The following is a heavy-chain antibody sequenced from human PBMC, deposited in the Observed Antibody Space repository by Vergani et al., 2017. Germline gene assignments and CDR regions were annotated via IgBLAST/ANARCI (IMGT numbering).Heavy chain of an antibody. CDR2: INHSGST. CDR1: GGSFSGYY. V-gene: IGHV4-34*01. CDR3: AGIVGATRNYYYYMDV. D-gene: IGHD1-26*01. J-gene: IGHJ6*03. Sequence: QVQLQQCGAGLLKPSETLSLTCAVYGGSFSGYYLSWIRQPPGKGLEWIGEINHSGSTNYNPALKRRVTISIDTSKNQFPLKLSSVTAADTAVYYCAGIVGATRNYYYYMDVWGKGTTVTVSS.